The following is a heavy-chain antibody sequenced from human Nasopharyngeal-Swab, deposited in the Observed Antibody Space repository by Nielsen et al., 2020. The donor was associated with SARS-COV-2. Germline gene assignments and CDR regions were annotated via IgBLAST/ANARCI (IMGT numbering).Heavy chain of an antibody. Sequence: ASVKVSCKASGYTFTSYAMHWVRQAPGQRLEWMGWIHAGNGNTKYSQKFHGRVTSTRDTSASTAYMELSSLRSEDTAVYYCARGIAAAGTLDYWGQGTLVTVSS. CDR1: GYTFTSYA. CDR2: IHAGNGNT. CDR3: ARGIAAAGTLDY. J-gene: IGHJ4*02. D-gene: IGHD6-13*01. V-gene: IGHV1-3*01.